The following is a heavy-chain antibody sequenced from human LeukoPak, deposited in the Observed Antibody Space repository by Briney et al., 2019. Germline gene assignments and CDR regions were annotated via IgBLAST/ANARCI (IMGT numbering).Heavy chain of an antibody. V-gene: IGHV4-59*01. CDR1: GGSISSYY. CDR2: IYYSGST. D-gene: IGHD1-7*01. Sequence: PSETLSLTCTVSGGSISSYYWSWIRQPPGKGLEWIGYIYYSGSTNYNPSLKSRVTISVDTSKNQFSLKLSSVTAADTAVYYCARAQPPAPGNYIGAFDIWGQGTMVTVSS. J-gene: IGHJ3*02. CDR3: ARAQPPAPGNYIGAFDI.